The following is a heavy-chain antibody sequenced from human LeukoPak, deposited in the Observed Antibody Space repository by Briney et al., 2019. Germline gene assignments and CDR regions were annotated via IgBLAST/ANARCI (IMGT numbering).Heavy chain of an antibody. J-gene: IGHJ3*02. CDR3: AKRMTTLGGPFDI. Sequence: GGSLRLSCAASGLTFSSYHISWVRQAPGKGLEWVSAISGSGASTYYADSVKGRCTISRDNSKNTLSLQMNSLRAEDTAIYYCAKRMTTLGGPFDIWGQGTMVTVSS. CDR2: ISGSGAST. CDR1: GLTFSSYH. D-gene: IGHD4-11*01. V-gene: IGHV3-23*01.